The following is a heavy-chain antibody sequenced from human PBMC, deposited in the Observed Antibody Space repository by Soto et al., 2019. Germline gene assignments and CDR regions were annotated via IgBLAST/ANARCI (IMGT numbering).Heavy chain of an antibody. CDR1: GFTFSDYY. CDR3: ARVRVSSSWSPYYYYYMDV. Sequence: QVQLVESGAGLVKPGGSLRLSCAASGFTFSDYYMSWIRQAPGKGLEWVSYISSSGSTIYYADSVKGRFTISRDNAKNSLYLQVNSLRAEDTAVYYCARVRVSSSWSPYYYYYMDVWGKGTTVTVSS. J-gene: IGHJ6*03. V-gene: IGHV3-11*01. D-gene: IGHD6-13*01. CDR2: ISSSGSTI.